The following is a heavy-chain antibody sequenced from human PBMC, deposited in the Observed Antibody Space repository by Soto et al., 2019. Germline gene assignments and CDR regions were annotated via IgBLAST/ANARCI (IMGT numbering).Heavy chain of an antibody. CDR2: ISAYNGNT. D-gene: IGHD3-16*01. J-gene: IGHJ4*02. Sequence: VSVKVSCKASGYTFTSYGISWVRQAPGQGLEWMGWISAYNGNTNYAQKLQGRVTMTTDTSTSTAYMELRSLRSDDTAVYYCARDFYDYIWGSYDYWGQGTLVTVSS. CDR3: ARDFYDYIWGSYDY. V-gene: IGHV1-18*01. CDR1: GYTFTSYG.